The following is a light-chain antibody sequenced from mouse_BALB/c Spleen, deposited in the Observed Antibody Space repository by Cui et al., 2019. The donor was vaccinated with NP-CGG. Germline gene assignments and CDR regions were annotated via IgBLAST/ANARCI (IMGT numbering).Light chain of an antibody. CDR1: TGAVTTSNY. Sequence: VVTPESAPTTSPGETVTLTCRTSTGAVTTSNYANWVQEKPDHLFTGLIGGTNNRAPGVPARFSGSLIGDKAALTITRAQTDDEAIYFCALWYSNHWVFGGGTKLTVL. CDR2: GTN. CDR3: ALWYSNHWV. V-gene: IGLV1*01. J-gene: IGLJ1*01.